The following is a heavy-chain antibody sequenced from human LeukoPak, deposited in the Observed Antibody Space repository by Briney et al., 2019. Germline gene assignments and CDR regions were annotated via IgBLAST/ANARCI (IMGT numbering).Heavy chain of an antibody. V-gene: IGHV3-48*04. CDR2: ISSRSSTI. CDR3: ARGWGTMVRGVGFDY. CDR1: GFTFSTHD. Sequence: GGSLRLSCAASGFTFSTHDLNWVRQAPGKGLEWVSFISSRSSTIYYADSVKGRFTISRDNAKNSLYLQMNSLRAEDTAVYYCARGWGTMVRGVGFDYWGQGTLVTVSS. J-gene: IGHJ4*02. D-gene: IGHD3-10*01.